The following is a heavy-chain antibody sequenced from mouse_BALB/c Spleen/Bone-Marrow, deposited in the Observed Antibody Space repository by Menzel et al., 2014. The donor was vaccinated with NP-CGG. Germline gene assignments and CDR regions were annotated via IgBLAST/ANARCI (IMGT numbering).Heavy chain of an antibody. Sequence: EVKVEESGGGLVQPGGSLRLSCATSGFTFTDYYMSWVRQPPGKALEWLGFIRNKANGYTTEYSASVKGRFTISRDNSQSIRYLQINTLRAEDSATYYCARDRAARATGYYFDYWGQGTTLTVSS. D-gene: IGHD3-1*01. CDR1: GFTFTDYY. CDR3: ARDRAARATGYYFDY. V-gene: IGHV7-3*02. CDR2: IRNKANGYTT. J-gene: IGHJ2*01.